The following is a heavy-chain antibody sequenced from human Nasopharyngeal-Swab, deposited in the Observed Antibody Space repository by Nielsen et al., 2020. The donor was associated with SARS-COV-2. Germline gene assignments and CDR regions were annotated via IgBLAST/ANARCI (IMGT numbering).Heavy chain of an antibody. CDR1: GFTFSSYA. D-gene: IGHD2-15*01. CDR3: AKRLAGYCSGGSCPRGWYFDL. J-gene: IGHJ2*01. Sequence: GESLKISCAASGFTFSSYAMSWVRQAPGKGLEWVSAISGSGGSTYYADSVEGRFTISRDNSKNTLYLQMNSLRAEDTAVYYCAKRLAGYCSGGSCPRGWYFDLWGRGTLVTVSS. V-gene: IGHV3-23*01. CDR2: ISGSGGST.